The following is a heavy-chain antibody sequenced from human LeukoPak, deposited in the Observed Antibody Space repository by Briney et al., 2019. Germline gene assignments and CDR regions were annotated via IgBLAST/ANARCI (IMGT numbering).Heavy chain of an antibody. D-gene: IGHD2-15*01. CDR2: IRYDGSNK. V-gene: IGHV3-30*02. J-gene: IGHJ3*02. CDR3: AKDFGVVVVAAIPDDAFDI. CDR1: GFTFSSYG. Sequence: GGSLRLSCAASGFTFSSYGMHWVRQAPGKGLEWVAFIRYDGSNKYYADSVKGRFTISRDNSKNTLYLQMNSLRAEDTAVYYCAKDFGVVVVAAIPDDAFDIWGQGTMVTVSS.